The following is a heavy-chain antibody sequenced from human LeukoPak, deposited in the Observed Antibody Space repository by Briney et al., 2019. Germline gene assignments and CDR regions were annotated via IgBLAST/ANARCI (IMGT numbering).Heavy chain of an antibody. CDR3: ASSLEMDTAMVTSGFDY. V-gene: IGHV3-23*01. J-gene: IGHJ4*02. Sequence: GGSLRLSCAASGFTFSSYAMSWVRQAPGKGLEWVSAISGSGGSTYYADSVKGRFTISRDNPKNTLYLQMNSLRAEDTAVYYCASSLEMDTAMVTSGFDYWGQGTLVTVSS. D-gene: IGHD5-18*01. CDR1: GFTFSSYA. CDR2: ISGSGGST.